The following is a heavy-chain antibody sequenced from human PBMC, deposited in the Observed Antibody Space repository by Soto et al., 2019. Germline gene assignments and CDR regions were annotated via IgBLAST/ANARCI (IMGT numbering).Heavy chain of an antibody. J-gene: IGHJ5*02. V-gene: IGHV3-9*01. D-gene: IGHD6-19*01. Sequence: PGGSLRLSCAASGFTFDYYAMHWVRQSPGKGLEWVSGISWNSGSIGYADSVKGRFTISRDNAKNSLYLQMNSLRAEDTALYYCAKDTVKGIAVAGWFDPWGQGTLVTVSS. CDR2: ISWNSGSI. CDR3: AKDTVKGIAVAGWFDP. CDR1: GFTFDYYA.